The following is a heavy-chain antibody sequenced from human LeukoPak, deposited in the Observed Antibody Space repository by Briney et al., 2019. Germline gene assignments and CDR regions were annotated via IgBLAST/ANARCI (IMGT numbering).Heavy chain of an antibody. Sequence: PSETLSLTCTVSGGSISSGGYYWSWIRQHPGKGLEWIGYIYYSGSTYYNPSLKSRVTISVDTSKNQFSLKLSSVTAADTAVYYCARGLHDYGDYVDYWGQGTLVTVSS. CDR1: GGSISSGGYY. D-gene: IGHD4-17*01. V-gene: IGHV4-31*03. CDR3: ARGLHDYGDYVDY. J-gene: IGHJ4*02. CDR2: IYYSGST.